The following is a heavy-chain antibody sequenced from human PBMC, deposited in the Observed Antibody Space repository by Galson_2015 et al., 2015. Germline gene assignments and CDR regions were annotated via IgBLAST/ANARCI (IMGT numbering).Heavy chain of an antibody. V-gene: IGHV3-21*01. J-gene: IGHJ3*02. CDR3: AGDRDIYSSGWSRAFDI. CDR2: ISSSSSYI. CDR1: GFTFSSYS. D-gene: IGHD6-19*01. Sequence: SLRLSCAASGFTFSSYSMNWVRQAPGKGLEWVSSISSSSSYIYYADSVKGRFTISRDNAKNSLYLQMDSLRAEDTAVYYCAGDRDIYSSGWSRAFDIWGQGTMVTVSS.